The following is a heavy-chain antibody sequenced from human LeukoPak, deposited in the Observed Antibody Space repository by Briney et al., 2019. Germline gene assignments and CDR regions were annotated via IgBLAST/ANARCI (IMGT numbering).Heavy chain of an antibody. Sequence: GGSLRLSCAASGFTFSSYAMTWVRQAPGKGLEWVSGISGSGSSTYYADSVKGRFTISRDSSKNTLYLQMNSLRAEDTAVYYCAREALRGMVAEFDYWGQGTLVTVSS. J-gene: IGHJ4*02. CDR2: ISGSGSST. CDR1: GFTFSSYA. CDR3: AREALRGMVAEFDY. V-gene: IGHV3-23*01. D-gene: IGHD1-26*01.